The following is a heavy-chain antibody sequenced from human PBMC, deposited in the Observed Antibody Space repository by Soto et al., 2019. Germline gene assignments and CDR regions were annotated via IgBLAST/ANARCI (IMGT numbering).Heavy chain of an antibody. D-gene: IGHD2-15*01. V-gene: IGHV4-59*02. J-gene: IGHJ6*02. CDR1: GGSVSSSY. CDR3: ARESVGAAASNHYYYGVDV. Sequence: PSETLSLTCTVSGGSVSSSYWSWIRQPPGKGLEWIGYISYSGSTNYNPSLKSRVTISADTSKNQLSLNLRSVTSADTAVYYCARESVGAAASNHYYYGVDVWGQGTTVTVS. CDR2: ISYSGST.